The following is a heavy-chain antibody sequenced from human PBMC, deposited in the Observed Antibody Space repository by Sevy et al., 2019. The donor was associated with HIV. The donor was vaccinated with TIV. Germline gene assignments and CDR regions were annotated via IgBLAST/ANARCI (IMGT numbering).Heavy chain of an antibody. CDR2: IQYDGSNK. V-gene: IGHV3-30*02. D-gene: IGHD2-21*01. CDR3: IKEGGGEGADH. Sequence: GGSLRLSCAASGFSFSSYGMHWLRQAPGKGLEWMSYIQYDGSNKDYADSVKGRFTISGDNSKNKLYLQMNSLRVEDTAAFNCIKEGGGEGADHWVQGTLVTVSS. J-gene: IGHJ4*02. CDR1: GFSFSSYG.